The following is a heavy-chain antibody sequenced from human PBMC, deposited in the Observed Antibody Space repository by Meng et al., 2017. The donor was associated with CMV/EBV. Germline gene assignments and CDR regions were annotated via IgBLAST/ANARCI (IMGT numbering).Heavy chain of an antibody. CDR3: AKEGGTGTTHFDY. CDR1: GCTFRSYG. Sequence: CGASGCTFRSYGMHWVRQAPGKGLEWVAVIWYDGSNKYYADSVKGRFTISRDNSKNTLYLQMNSLRAEDTAVYYCAKEGGTGTTHFDYWGQGTLVTVSS. D-gene: IGHD1-7*01. V-gene: IGHV3-33*06. J-gene: IGHJ4*02. CDR2: IWYDGSNK.